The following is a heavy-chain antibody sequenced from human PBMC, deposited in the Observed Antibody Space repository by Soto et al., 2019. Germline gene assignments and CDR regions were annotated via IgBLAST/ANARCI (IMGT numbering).Heavy chain of an antibody. CDR3: ARQPTTGDTDLWFDP. D-gene: IGHD2-21*01. CDR2: IFYSGST. J-gene: IGHJ5*02. CDR1: GGSISTSRSY. V-gene: IGHV4-39*01. Sequence: SETLSLTCNVSGGSISTSRSYWAWIRQPPGKGLEWLANIFYSGSTYYNPSLASRVTVSVDTSKNEFSLKLRSVTAADTAVYYCARQPTTGDTDLWFDPWGQGSLVTVSS.